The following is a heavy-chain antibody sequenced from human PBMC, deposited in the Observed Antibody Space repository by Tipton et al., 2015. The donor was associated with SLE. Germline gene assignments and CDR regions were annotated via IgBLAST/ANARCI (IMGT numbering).Heavy chain of an antibody. CDR2: IYYSGST. CDR3: ARDEYRYDGTGYHLLGHFDY. D-gene: IGHD3-22*01. Sequence: TLSLTCSVSGGSINVMSNYWGWIRQSPGTGLEWMGNIYYSGSTQYNPSLRSRVTISIDTSNNQFSLKLNSVIAADTAVYYCARDEYRYDGTGYHLLGHFDYWGQGTLVTVSS. J-gene: IGHJ4*02. V-gene: IGHV4-39*07. CDR1: GGSINVMSNY.